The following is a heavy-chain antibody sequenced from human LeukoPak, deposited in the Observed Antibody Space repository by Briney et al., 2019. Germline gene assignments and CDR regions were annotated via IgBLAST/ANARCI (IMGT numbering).Heavy chain of an antibody. Sequence: SETLSLTCTVSGGSFSNYYWTWIRQPPGKGLGWVGSIYYTGSTNYNPPLKSRVTISITTSKNHLSLNLTSVTAADTAVYYCARVRTGDYKPPAFYFDYWGQGTLVTVSS. CDR2: IYYTGST. D-gene: IGHD3-9*01. V-gene: IGHV4-59*13. CDR3: ARVRTGDYKPPAFYFDY. CDR1: GGSFSNYY. J-gene: IGHJ4*02.